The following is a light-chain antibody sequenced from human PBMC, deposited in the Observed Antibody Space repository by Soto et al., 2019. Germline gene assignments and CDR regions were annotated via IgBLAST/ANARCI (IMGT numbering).Light chain of an antibody. V-gene: IGKV3-11*01. Sequence: EIVLTQSPATLSLSPGERATLSCRASQTINNYLAWYPQKPGQAPRLLVYDASYRAIGIPARFSGSGSGTEFTLTISSRGPEDFAVYYCQQRSAWPPQLTFGGGTKVEIK. CDR1: QTINNY. J-gene: IGKJ4*02. CDR3: QQRSAWPPQLT. CDR2: DAS.